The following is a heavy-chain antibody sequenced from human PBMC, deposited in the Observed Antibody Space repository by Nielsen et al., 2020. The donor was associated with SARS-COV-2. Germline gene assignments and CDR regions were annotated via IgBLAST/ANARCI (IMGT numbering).Heavy chain of an antibody. CDR2: ISGSGGST. CDR1: GFTFSSYA. V-gene: IGHV3-23*01. Sequence: GESLKISCAASGFTFSSYAMSWVRQAPGKGLEWVSAISGSGGSTYYADSVKGRFTISRDNSKNTLYLQMNSLRAEDTAVYYCAKRARPAGFEYYFDYWGQGTLVTVSS. CDR3: AKRARPAGFEYYFDY. D-gene: IGHD6-6*01. J-gene: IGHJ4*02.